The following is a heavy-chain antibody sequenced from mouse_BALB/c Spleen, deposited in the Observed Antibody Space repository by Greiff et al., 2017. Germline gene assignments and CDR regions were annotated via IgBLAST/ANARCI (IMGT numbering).Heavy chain of an antibody. D-gene: IGHD4-1*01. Sequence: QVTLKESGPGILQPSQTLSLTCSFSGFSLSTSGMGVSWIRQPSGKGLEWLAHIYWDDDKRYNPSLKSRLTISKDTSSNQVFLKITSVDTADTATYYCARRANWETSFDYWGQGTTLTVSS. J-gene: IGHJ2*01. CDR3: ARRANWETSFDY. V-gene: IGHV8-12*01. CDR2: IYWDDDK. CDR1: GFSLSTSGMG.